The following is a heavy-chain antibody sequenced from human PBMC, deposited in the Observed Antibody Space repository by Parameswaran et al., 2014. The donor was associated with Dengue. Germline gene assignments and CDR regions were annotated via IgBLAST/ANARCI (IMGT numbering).Heavy chain of an antibody. D-gene: IGHD5-24*01. Sequence: VRQAPGKGLEWVAVISYDGSNKYYADSVKGRFTISRDNSKNTLYLQMNSLRAEDTAVYYCAHEMATTNGVFDYWGQGTLVTVSS. CDR3: AHEMATTNGVFDY. V-gene: IGHV3-30*03. J-gene: IGHJ4*02. CDR2: ISYDGSNK.